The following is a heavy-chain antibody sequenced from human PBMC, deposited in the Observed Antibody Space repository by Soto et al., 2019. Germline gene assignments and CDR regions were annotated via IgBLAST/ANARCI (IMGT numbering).Heavy chain of an antibody. V-gene: IGHV3-30*18. CDR1: GFTFSSYG. Sequence: QVQLVESGGGVVQPGRSLRLSCAASGFTFSSYGMHWVRQAPGKGLEWVALISYDGSNKYYADSVKGRFTISRDNSKNTLSLQVSSLGPEDTAVYYCAKDRDSSGWFSGYYYGVDVWGQGTTVTVSS. J-gene: IGHJ6*02. CDR2: ISYDGSNK. D-gene: IGHD6-19*01. CDR3: AKDRDSSGWFSGYYYGVDV.